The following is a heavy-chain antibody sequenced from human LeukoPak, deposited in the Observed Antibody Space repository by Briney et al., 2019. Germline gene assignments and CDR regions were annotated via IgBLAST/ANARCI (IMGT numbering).Heavy chain of an antibody. J-gene: IGHJ4*02. CDR1: GFTVSNNY. CDR2: IYSAGGT. D-gene: IGHD3-22*01. V-gene: IGHV3-66*01. CDR3: ARDSSGPAY. Sequence: GGSLRLSCAASGFTVSNNYMGWVRQAPGKGLEWVSVIYSAGGTYYADSVKGRFSISRDNSKNTLYLQMNSLRAEDTAVYYCARDSSGPAYWGQGTLVTVSS.